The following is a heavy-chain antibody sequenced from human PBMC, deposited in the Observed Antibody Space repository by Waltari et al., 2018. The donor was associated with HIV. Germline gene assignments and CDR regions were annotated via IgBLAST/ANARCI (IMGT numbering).Heavy chain of an antibody. CDR1: GYTFTSYD. Sequence: QVQLVQSGAEVKKPGASVKVSCKASGYTFTSYDINWVRQATGQGLEWRGGTNPNRGNQGYAQKFQGRVTMTRNTSISTAYMELSSLRSEDTAVYYCEARRDYYYYGMDVWGQGTTVTVSS. D-gene: IGHD6-6*01. V-gene: IGHV1-8*01. J-gene: IGHJ6*02. CDR3: EARRDYYYYGMDV. CDR2: TNPNRGNQ.